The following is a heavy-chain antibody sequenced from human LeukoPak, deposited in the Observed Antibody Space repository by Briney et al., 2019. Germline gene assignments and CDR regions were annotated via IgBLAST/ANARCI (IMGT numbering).Heavy chain of an antibody. Sequence: SETLSLTCAVYGGSFSGYYWSWIRQPPGKGLEWIGEINHSGSTNYNPSLKSRVTISVDTSKNQFSLKLSSVTAADTAVYYCARGRVEDYWGQGTLVTVPS. V-gene: IGHV4-34*01. CDR1: GGSFSGYY. J-gene: IGHJ4*02. CDR2: INHSGST. CDR3: ARGRVEDY. D-gene: IGHD5-24*01.